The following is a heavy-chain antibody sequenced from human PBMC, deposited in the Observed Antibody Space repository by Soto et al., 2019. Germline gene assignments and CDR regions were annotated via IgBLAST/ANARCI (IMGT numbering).Heavy chain of an antibody. J-gene: IGHJ4*02. CDR1: GYTFTSYG. CDR2: ISAYNGNT. V-gene: IGHV1-18*04. D-gene: IGHD1-1*01. CDR3: ASRSQSGTLFYYFDY. Sequence: ASVKVSCKVSGYTFTSYGISWVRQAPGQGLEWMGWISAYNGNTNYAQKLQGRVTMTTDTSTSTAYMELRSLRSDDTAVYYCASRSQSGTLFYYFDYWGQGTLVTVSS.